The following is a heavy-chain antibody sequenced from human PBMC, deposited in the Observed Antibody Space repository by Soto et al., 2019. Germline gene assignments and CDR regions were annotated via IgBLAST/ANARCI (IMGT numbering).Heavy chain of an antibody. J-gene: IGHJ6*02. CDR2: VSYDGRER. CDR1: GFTFSSYG. V-gene: IGHV3-30*18. CDR3: AKSLFQEVSFFYGMDV. Sequence: QVQLVESGGGVVQPGRSLRLSCAASGFTFSSYGMHWVRQAPGKGLEWVAVVSYDGRERYYADSVKGRFTISRDNSKNALYLQMISLSAEDTAVYYCAKSLFQEVSFFYGMDVWGQGTTVTVSS.